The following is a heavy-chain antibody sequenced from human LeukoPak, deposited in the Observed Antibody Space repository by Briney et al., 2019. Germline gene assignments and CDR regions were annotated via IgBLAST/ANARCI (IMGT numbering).Heavy chain of an antibody. D-gene: IGHD6-19*01. CDR3: AREVAVAGSFDY. CDR1: GFTFSSYS. Sequence: GGSLRLSCAASGFTFSSYSMNWVRQAPGKGLEWVSSISSSSSYIYYADSVKGRFTISRDNAKNSLYLQMNSLRAEDTAVYYCAREVAVAGSFDYWGQGTLVTVSS. V-gene: IGHV3-21*01. CDR2: ISSSSSYI. J-gene: IGHJ4*02.